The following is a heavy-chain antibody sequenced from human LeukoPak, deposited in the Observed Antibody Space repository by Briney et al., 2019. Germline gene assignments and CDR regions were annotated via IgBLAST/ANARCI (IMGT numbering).Heavy chain of an antibody. V-gene: IGHV4-59*01. Sequence: SETLSLTCTVSGGSISSYYWSWIRQPPGKGLEWIGYIYYSGSTNYNPSLKSRVTISVDPSKNQFSLKLSSVTAADTAVYYCARGGLRYFDWSQFDYWGQGTLVTVSS. CDR3: ARGGLRYFDWSQFDY. J-gene: IGHJ4*02. D-gene: IGHD3-9*01. CDR2: IYYSGST. CDR1: GGSISSYY.